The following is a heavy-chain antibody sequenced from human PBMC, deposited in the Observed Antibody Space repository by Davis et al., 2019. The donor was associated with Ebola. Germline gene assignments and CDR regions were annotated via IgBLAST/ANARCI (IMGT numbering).Heavy chain of an antibody. J-gene: IGHJ4*02. Sequence: GGSLRLSCAASGFTFSSYGMNWVRQAPGKGLEWVSSISSSSSYIYYADSVKGRFTISRDNSQNTLFLQMNSLRVEDTAVYYCAKRPSGSQGFIDYWGQGTLVTVSS. V-gene: IGHV3-21*04. CDR2: ISSSSSYI. CDR3: AKRPSGSQGFIDY. CDR1: GFTFSSYG. D-gene: IGHD5-12*01.